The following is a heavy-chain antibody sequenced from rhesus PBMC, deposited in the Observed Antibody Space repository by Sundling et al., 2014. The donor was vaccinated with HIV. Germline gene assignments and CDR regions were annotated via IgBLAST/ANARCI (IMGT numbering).Heavy chain of an antibody. D-gene: IGHD6-25*01. CDR1: GASISSYW. Sequence: QVQLQESGPGLVKPSETLSLTCTVSGASISSYWWNWIRQPPGKGLEWIGEINGNSGSTNYNPSLKSRVTISTDTSKNQFSLKLSSVTAADTAVYYCTIGRESGGWNGPFDYWGQGVLVTVSS. CDR2: INGNSGST. V-gene: IGHV4-80*01. J-gene: IGHJ4*01. CDR3: TIGRESGGWNGPFDY.